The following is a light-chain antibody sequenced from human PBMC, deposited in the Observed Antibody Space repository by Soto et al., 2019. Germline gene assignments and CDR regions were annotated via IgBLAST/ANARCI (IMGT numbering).Light chain of an antibody. V-gene: IGKV3-11*01. CDR2: DTT. Sequence: VLTHSPLTPSLSPGDRAALSCRASQSVSTYLAWYRQVPGQPPRLLIYDTTNRAAGIPPRFSGSRSGTDFTLTISSVEPEDFALYYCHQRNTFGQGTRLEIK. CDR3: HQRNT. J-gene: IGKJ5*01. CDR1: QSVSTY.